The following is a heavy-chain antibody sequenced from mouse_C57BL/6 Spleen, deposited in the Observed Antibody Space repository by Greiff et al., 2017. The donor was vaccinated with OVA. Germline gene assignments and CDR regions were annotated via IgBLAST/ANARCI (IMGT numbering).Heavy chain of an antibody. CDR3: ARQSGKTFAY. V-gene: IGHV5-9*01. D-gene: IGHD1-3*01. CDR1: GFTFSSYT. Sequence: EVKVVESGGGLVKPGGSLKLSCAASGFTFSSYTMSWVRQTPEKRLEWVATISGGGGNTYYPDSVKGRFTISRDNAKNTLYLQMSSLRSEDTALYYCARQSGKTFAYWGQGTLVTVSA. CDR2: ISGGGGNT. J-gene: IGHJ3*01.